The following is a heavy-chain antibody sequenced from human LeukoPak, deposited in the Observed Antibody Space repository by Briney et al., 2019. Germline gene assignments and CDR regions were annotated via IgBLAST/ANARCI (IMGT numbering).Heavy chain of an antibody. V-gene: IGHV3-48*01. CDR1: GFTFSSYS. CDR3: ARGGRRGWFDP. D-gene: IGHD1-14*01. CDR2: ISSSSSTI. Sequence: QPGGSLRLSCAASGFTFSSYSMNWVRQAPGKGLEWVSYISSSSSTIYYADSVKGRFTISRDNAKNSLYLQMNSLRAEDTAVYYCARGGRRGWFDPWGQGTLVTVSS. J-gene: IGHJ5*02.